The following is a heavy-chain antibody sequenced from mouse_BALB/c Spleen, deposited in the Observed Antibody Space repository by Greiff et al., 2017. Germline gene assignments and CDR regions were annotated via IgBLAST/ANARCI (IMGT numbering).Heavy chain of an antibody. D-gene: IGHD2-10*02. CDR2: IDPANGNT. V-gene: IGHV14-3*02. CDR3: ARSRYGNYFDY. J-gene: IGHJ2*01. Sequence: EVHLVESGAELVKPGASVKLSCTASGFNIKDTYMHWVKQRPEQGLEWIGRIDPANGNTKYDPKFQGKATITADTSSNTAYLQLSSLTSEDTAVYYCARSRYGNYFDYWGQGTTLTVSS. CDR1: GFNIKDTY.